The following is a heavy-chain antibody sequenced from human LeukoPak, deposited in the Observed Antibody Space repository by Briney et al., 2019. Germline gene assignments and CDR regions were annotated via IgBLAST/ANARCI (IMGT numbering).Heavy chain of an antibody. V-gene: IGHV3-48*01. Sequence: GGSLRLSCAASGFTFSTYSMNWVRQVPGKGLEWISYISSSSNTIYYADSVKGRFAISRDNAKNSLYLQMNSLRAEDTAVYYCARGATGDRLGYLGQGSLVTVSS. CDR3: ARGATGDRLGY. J-gene: IGHJ4*02. D-gene: IGHD7-27*01. CDR1: GFTFSTYS. CDR2: ISSSSNTI.